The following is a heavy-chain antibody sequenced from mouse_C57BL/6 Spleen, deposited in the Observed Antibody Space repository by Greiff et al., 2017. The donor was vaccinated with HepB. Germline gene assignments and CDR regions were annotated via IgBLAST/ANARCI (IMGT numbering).Heavy chain of an antibody. CDR2: ISSGGDYI. V-gene: IGHV5-9-1*02. CDR1: GFTFSSYA. D-gene: IGHD1-1*01. J-gene: IGHJ1*03. CDR3: TRDYGSRYWYFDV. Sequence: LVESGEGLVKPGGSLKLSCAASGFTFSSYAMSWVRQTPEKRLEWVAYISSGGDYIYYADTVKGRFTISRDNARNTLYLQMSSLKSEDTAMYYCTRDYGSRYWYFDVWGTGTTVTVSS.